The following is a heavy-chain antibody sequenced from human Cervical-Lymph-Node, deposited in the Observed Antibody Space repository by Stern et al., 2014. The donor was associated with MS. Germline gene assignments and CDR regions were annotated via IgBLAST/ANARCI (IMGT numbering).Heavy chain of an antibody. CDR2: IRGKDKNYAT. V-gene: IGHV3-73*02. CDR1: GRRFSDAA. CDR3: SPASAI. Sequence: EVQLVESGGGLVQPGGSLKLSCVVSGRRFSDAAVHWVRQAPGKGLEWVGRIRGKDKNYATSYAASVKGRFTLSRSDSQNTAFLLMNSLKREDTAVYYCSPASAIWGQGTAVTVSS. J-gene: IGHJ3*02.